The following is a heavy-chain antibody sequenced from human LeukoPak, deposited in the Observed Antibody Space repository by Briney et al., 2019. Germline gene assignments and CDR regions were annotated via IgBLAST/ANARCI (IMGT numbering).Heavy chain of an antibody. CDR2: INPNSGGT. D-gene: IGHD5-18*01. CDR3: ARDGFDVDTAMTPGGY. CDR1: GYTFTVYY. J-gene: IGHJ4*02. Sequence: ASVTVSFKSSGYTFTVYYMHWVRQAPGQGLEWMGWINPNSGGTNYAQKFQGRVTMTRDTSISTAYMELSRLRSDDTAVYYCARDGFDVDTAMTPGGYWGQGTLVTVSS. V-gene: IGHV1-2*02.